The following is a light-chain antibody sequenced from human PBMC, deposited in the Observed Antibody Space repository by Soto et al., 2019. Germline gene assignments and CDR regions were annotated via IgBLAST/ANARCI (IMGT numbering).Light chain of an antibody. CDR1: QSVNSW. CDR3: QQYNSFLWT. J-gene: IGKJ1*01. CDR2: KAS. Sequence: DIQMTQSPYTLSAHVGDIVNISCRASQSVNSWLAWYQQKPGKAPKLLIYKASTLESGVPSRFGGSGSGTEFTLTITSLQPEDFATYYCQQYNSFLWTFGQGTKVEIK. V-gene: IGKV1-5*03.